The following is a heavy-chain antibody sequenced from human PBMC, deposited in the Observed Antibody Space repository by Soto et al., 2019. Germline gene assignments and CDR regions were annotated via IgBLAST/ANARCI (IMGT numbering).Heavy chain of an antibody. CDR3: ARTYSGTYPPTYYFDY. Sequence: PGESLKISCKGSGYSFTKYWIGWVRQMPGKGLEWMGIIYPGDSDARYSPSFQGQVIISADKSINTAYLQWSSLQASDTAVYYCARTYSGTYPPTYYFDYWGKGTLVTVSS. V-gene: IGHV5-51*01. J-gene: IGHJ4*02. CDR2: IYPGDSDA. CDR1: GYSFTKYW. D-gene: IGHD1-26*01.